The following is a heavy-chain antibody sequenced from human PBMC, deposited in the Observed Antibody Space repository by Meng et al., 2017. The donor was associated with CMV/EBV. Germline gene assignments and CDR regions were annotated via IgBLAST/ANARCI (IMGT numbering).Heavy chain of an antibody. CDR2: IYYSGST. CDR3: ASYWYQLLEDNYNWFDP. CDR1: GGSISSSSYY. V-gene: IGHV4-39*01. J-gene: IGHJ5*02. Sequence: SETLSLTCTVSGGSISSSSYYWGWIRQPPGKGLEWIGSIYYSGSTYYNPSLKSRVTISVDTSKNQFSLKLSSVTAADTAVYYCASYWYQLLEDNYNWFDPWGQGTLGTVSS. D-gene: IGHD2-2*01.